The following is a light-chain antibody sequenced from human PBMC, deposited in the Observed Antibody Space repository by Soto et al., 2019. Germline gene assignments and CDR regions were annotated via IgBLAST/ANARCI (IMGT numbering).Light chain of an antibody. Sequence: QPVLTQPASVSGSPGQSITISCTGTSSDVGGYDYVSWYQQHPGKVPKLIIYGVNSRPSGISYRFSGSKSGNTASLTISGLQAEDEADYYCSSYTGISTQVFGGGTKVTVL. CDR2: GVN. CDR1: SSDVGGYDY. V-gene: IGLV2-14*01. J-gene: IGLJ3*02. CDR3: SSYTGISTQV.